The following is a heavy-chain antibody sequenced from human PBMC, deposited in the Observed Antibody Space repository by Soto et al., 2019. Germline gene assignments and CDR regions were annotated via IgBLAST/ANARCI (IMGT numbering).Heavy chain of an antibody. Sequence: SLNISYTGFDYSFAAYLIGWVRQMPGTRQELMGVINPRDSDVKYSPPFEGQVTISADKSINTSFLQWRSLTASDTALYYCARGGYTQYLWYHRYDIWGQGTLVTFSS. V-gene: IGHV5-51*01. J-gene: IGHJ3*02. D-gene: IGHD3-22*01. CDR3: ARGGYTQYLWYHRYDI. CDR2: INPRDSDV. CDR1: DYSFAAYL.